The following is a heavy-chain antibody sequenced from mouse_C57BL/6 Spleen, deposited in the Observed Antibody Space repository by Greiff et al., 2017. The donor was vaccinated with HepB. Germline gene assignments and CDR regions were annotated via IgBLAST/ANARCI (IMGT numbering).Heavy chain of an antibody. Sequence: EVQVVESGGGLVKPGGSLKLSCAASGFTFSDYGMHWVRQAPEKGLEWVAYISSGSSTIYYADTVKGRFTIFRDNAKNTLLLQMISLRSEDTAMYYCARPNYHGSSPAWFAYWGQGTLVTVSA. CDR2: ISSGSSTI. CDR3: ARPNYHGSSPAWFAY. D-gene: IGHD1-1*01. J-gene: IGHJ3*01. CDR1: GFTFSDYG. V-gene: IGHV5-17*01.